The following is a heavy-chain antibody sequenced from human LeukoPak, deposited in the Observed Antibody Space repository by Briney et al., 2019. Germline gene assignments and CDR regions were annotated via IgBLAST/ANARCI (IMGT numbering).Heavy chain of an antibody. V-gene: IGHV4-59*01. CDR3: ARHKLTTVTVDAFDI. Sequence: SQTLSLTCTVSGASMNSYYWSWIRQPPGKGLEWIGYVFYTGSTKYNPSLESRVTISIDRSMNKFSMKLTSVTTADTAVYYCARHKLTTVTVDAFDIWGQGTMVTVSS. J-gene: IGHJ3*02. CDR1: GASMNSYY. D-gene: IGHD4-17*01. CDR2: VFYTGST.